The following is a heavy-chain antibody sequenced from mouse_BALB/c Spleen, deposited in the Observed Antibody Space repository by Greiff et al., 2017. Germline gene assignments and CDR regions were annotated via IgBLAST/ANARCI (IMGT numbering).Heavy chain of an antibody. V-gene: IGHV5-9-4*01. CDR1: GFTFSSYA. CDR2: ISSGGSYT. Sequence: EVKLVESGGGLVKPGGSLKLSCAASGFTFSSYAMSWVRQSPEKRLEWVAEISSGGSYTYYPDTVTGRFTISRDNAKNTLYLEMSSLRSEDTAMYYCASNYFAYWGQGTLVTVSA. D-gene: IGHD2-1*01. CDR3: ASNYFAY. J-gene: IGHJ3*01.